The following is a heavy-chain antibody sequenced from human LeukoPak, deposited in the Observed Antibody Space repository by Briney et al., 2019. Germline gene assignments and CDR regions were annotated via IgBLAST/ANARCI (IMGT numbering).Heavy chain of an antibody. CDR2: ISAYNGNT. CDR1: GYTFTSYG. Sequence: ASVKVSCKASGYTFTSYGISWVRQAPGQGLEWMGWISAYNGNTNYAQKLQGRVTMTTHTSTSTAYMELRSLGSDDTAVYYCARDLFAYTSSLGDNWGQGTLVTVSS. J-gene: IGHJ4*02. CDR3: ARDLFAYTSSLGDN. V-gene: IGHV1-18*01. D-gene: IGHD6-6*01.